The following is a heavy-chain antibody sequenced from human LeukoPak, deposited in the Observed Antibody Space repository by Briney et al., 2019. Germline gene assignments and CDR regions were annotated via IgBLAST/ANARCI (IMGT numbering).Heavy chain of an antibody. CDR2: IGWNNDKI. V-gene: IGHV3-9*01. CDR1: GFTFYDYA. Sequence: PGRSLRLSCAASGFTFYDYAMHWVRQAPGKGLEWVSGIGWNNDKILYADSVKGRFTISRDNAGRSLSLQMNSLRPEDTAFYYCAKAKRNSDYLFDYWGQGTLVAVSS. D-gene: IGHD5-12*01. CDR3: AKAKRNSDYLFDY. J-gene: IGHJ4*02.